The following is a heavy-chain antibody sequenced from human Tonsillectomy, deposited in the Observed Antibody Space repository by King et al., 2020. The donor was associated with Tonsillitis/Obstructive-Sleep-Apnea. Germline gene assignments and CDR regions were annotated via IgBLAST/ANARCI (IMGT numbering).Heavy chain of an antibody. J-gene: IGHJ4*02. V-gene: IGHV4-34*01. CDR3: ARAQSSQQYSSSRYYY. Sequence: VQLQQWGAGLLKPSETLSLTCAVYGGSFSGYYWSWIRQPPGKGLEWIGEINHSGSTNYNPSLKSRVTISVDTSKNQFSLKLYSVTAADTAVYYCARAQSSQQYSSSRYYYWGQGTLVTVSS. D-gene: IGHD6-13*01. CDR2: INHSGST. CDR1: GGSFSGYY.